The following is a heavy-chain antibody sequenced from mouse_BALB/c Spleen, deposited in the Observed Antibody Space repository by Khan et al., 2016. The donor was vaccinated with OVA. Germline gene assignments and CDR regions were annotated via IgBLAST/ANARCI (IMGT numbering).Heavy chain of an antibody. CDR1: GFIFSSYS. V-gene: IGHV5-6*01. D-gene: IGHD4-1*01. CDR2: ISSCGDYT. CDR3: ASHLTGSFAY. J-gene: IGHJ3*01. Sequence: EVELVESGGDLVKPGGSLKLSCAASGFIFSSYSMSWVRQTPDKRLEWVATISSCGDYTYYPDNLKGRFTISRDNAKNTLYLQMGSLKSEDTAMYYCASHLTGSFAYWGQGTLVTVSA.